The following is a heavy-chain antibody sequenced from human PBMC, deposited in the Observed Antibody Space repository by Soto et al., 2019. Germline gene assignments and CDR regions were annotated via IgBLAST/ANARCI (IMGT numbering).Heavy chain of an antibody. CDR2: ISPTGTFM. J-gene: IGHJ3*01. CDR3: ARGGLYGDLPGRTSDAFDL. D-gene: IGHD4-17*01. CDR1: GFAFSSYN. Sequence: VQLEESGGGLVKPGWSLRLSCAASGFAFSSYNMNWVRKAPGKGLEWVSSISPTGTFMNSADSLKDRFRISRDNAKKSLYLQMSSLRVEDTGVYYCARGGLYGDLPGRTSDAFDLWGPGTMVTVSS. V-gene: IGHV3-21*01.